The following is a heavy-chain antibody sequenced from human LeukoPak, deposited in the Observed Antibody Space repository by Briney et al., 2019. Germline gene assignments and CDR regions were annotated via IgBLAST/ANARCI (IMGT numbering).Heavy chain of an antibody. V-gene: IGHV3-30*14. CDR2: ISYDGSD. CDR1: GFTFSDYA. J-gene: IGHJ5*02. D-gene: IGHD1-7*01. CDR3: ARVDNWNYAVDP. Sequence: PGGSLRLSCAASGFTFSDYAMHWVRQAPGKGLEWVAVISYDGSDHYTDSVKGRFTISRDNSRDTLYLQMNSLRAEDTAVYYCARVDNWNYAVDPWGQGTLVTVSS.